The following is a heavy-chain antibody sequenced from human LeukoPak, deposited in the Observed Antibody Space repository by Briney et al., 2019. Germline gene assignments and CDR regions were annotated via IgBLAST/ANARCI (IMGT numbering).Heavy chain of an antibody. CDR3: ARRDWNYLYYYNYMDV. CDR2: INHSGST. J-gene: IGHJ6*03. V-gene: IGHV4-34*01. D-gene: IGHD1-7*01. CDR1: GGSFSGYY. Sequence: ASETLSLTCAVYGGSFSGYYWSWIRQPPGKGLEWIGEINHSGSTNYNPSLKSRVTISVDTSKNQFSLKLSSVTAADTAVYYCARRDWNYLYYYNYMDVWGKGTTVTVSS.